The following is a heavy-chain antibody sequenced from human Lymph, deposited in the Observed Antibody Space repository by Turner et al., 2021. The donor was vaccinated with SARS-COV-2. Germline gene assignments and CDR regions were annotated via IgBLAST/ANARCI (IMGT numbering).Heavy chain of an antibody. J-gene: IGHJ4*02. V-gene: IGHV3-21*02. Sequence: EVQLVESGGGLVKPGGSLILTCAASGFTFSIYSMNWVRQAPGKVLEWVSFISGSSSYIYYADSVKGRFTISRDNAKNSLYLQMNSLRAEDTAVYYCARGGRPPWQWLGLGNFDYWGQGTLVTVSS. CDR3: ARGGRPPWQWLGLGNFDY. CDR2: ISGSSSYI. CDR1: GFTFSIYS. D-gene: IGHD6-19*01.